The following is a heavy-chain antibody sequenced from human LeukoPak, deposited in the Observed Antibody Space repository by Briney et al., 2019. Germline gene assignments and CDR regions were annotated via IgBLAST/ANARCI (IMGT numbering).Heavy chain of an antibody. CDR1: GFTFSSYS. D-gene: IGHD3-10*01. CDR2: ISNSGSSI. CDR3: AKSFWWFGEFSPFDY. J-gene: IGHJ4*02. Sequence: PGGSLRLSCAASGFTFSSYSMNWVRQAPGKGLEWVSSISNSGSSIYYADSVKGRFTISRGNAKNSLYLQMNSLRAEDTAVYYCAKSFWWFGEFSPFDYWGQGTLLTVSS. V-gene: IGHV3-21*01.